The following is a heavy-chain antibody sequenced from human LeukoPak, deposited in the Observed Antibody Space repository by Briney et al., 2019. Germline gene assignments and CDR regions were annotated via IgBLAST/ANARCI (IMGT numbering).Heavy chain of an antibody. Sequence: SETLSLTCTISGGSISSSSYYWGWIRQPPGKGLEWIGSFYYSGSTYYNPSLKSRVTISVDTSKNQFSLKLSSVTAADTAVYYCARHSYCSSTSCYFAYWGQGTLVTVSS. CDR3: ARHSYCSSTSCYFAY. J-gene: IGHJ4*02. D-gene: IGHD2-2*01. CDR2: FYYSGST. V-gene: IGHV4-39*01. CDR1: GGSISSSSYY.